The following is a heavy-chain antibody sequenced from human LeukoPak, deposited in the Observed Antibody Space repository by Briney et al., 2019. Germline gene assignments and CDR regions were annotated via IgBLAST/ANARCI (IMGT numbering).Heavy chain of an antibody. D-gene: IGHD3-10*01. CDR3: ASERNRFGELSKQNWFDP. CDR1: GLTFSSYW. J-gene: IGHJ5*02. Sequence: GGSLRHSCAASGLTFSSYWMSWVRQAPPKGVEGVANIKQDGSEKYYVDSVKGRFTISRDNAKNSLYLQMNSLRAEDTAVYYCASERNRFGELSKQNWFDPWGQGTLVTVSS. CDR2: IKQDGSEK. V-gene: IGHV3-7*01.